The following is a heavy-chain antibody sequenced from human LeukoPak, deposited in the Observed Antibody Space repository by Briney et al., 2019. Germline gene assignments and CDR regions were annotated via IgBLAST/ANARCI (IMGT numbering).Heavy chain of an antibody. CDR3: ARAPYCSGGSCYTLYWYFDL. Sequence: PSETLSLTCTVSGGSISSYYWGWVRQPPGKGLEWIGYIYYSGSTNYNPSLKSRVTISVDTSKTQFSLKLSSVTAADTAVYYCARAPYCSGGSCYTLYWYFDLWGRGTLVTVSS. V-gene: IGHV4-59*01. CDR2: IYYSGST. D-gene: IGHD2-15*01. CDR1: GGSISSYY. J-gene: IGHJ2*01.